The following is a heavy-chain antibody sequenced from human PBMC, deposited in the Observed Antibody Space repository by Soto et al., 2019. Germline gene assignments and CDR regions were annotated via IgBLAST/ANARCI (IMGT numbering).Heavy chain of an antibody. J-gene: IGHJ5*02. Sequence: ASVKVSCKASGYTFTSYAISWVRQAPGQGLEWMGWISAYNGNTNYAQKLQGRATMTTDTSTSTAYMELRSLRSDDTAVYYCARSSGSSWMFYWFDPWGQGTLVTVSS. CDR2: ISAYNGNT. D-gene: IGHD6-13*01. CDR3: ARSSGSSWMFYWFDP. V-gene: IGHV1-18*01. CDR1: GYTFTSYA.